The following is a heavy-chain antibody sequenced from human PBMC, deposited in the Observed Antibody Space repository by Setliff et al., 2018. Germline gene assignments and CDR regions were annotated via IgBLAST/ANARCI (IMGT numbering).Heavy chain of an antibody. J-gene: IGHJ4*02. CDR1: GGSISSYY. V-gene: IGHV4-4*07. Sequence: SETLSLTCTVSGGSISSYYWNWIRQPAGKGLEWIGRIHISDNTHYNPSLRSRVTVSVDESKNQFSLRLTSVTAADTAVYYCARSPQGTANFDSWGRGTLVTVSS. CDR3: ARSPQGTANFDS. CDR2: IHISDNT. D-gene: IGHD6-13*01.